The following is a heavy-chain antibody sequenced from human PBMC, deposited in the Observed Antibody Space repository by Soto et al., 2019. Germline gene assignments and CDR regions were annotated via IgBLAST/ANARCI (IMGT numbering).Heavy chain of an antibody. D-gene: IGHD4-17*01. CDR2: IYYSGST. J-gene: IGHJ5*02. V-gene: IGHV4-59*01. Sequence: SETLSLTCTVSGGSITSYYWSWIRQPPGKGLEWIGYIYYSGSTTYNPSLKSRVTISIDASKTQFSLKLSSVTAADTAVYYCARDRGLRSWFDPWGRGTLVTVSS. CDR1: GGSITSYY. CDR3: ARDRGLRSWFDP.